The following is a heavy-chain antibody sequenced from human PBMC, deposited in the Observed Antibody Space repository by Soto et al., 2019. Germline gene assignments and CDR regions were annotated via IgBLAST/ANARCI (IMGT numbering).Heavy chain of an antibody. CDR3: AREDTSFDP. Sequence: SETLSLTCTVSGGSITSGDYYWSWIRQPPGKGLEWIGYIYYSGSTSYNPPLRGRVTISVDTSKNQFSLELSSVTAADTAVYYCAREDTSFDPWGQGTLVTVSS. CDR2: IYYSGST. D-gene: IGHD2-2*01. V-gene: IGHV4-30-4*01. CDR1: GGSITSGDYY. J-gene: IGHJ5*02.